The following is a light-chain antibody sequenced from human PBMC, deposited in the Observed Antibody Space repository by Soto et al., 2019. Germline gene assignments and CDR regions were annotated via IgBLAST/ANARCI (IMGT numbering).Light chain of an antibody. CDR1: QSISSY. CDR2: AAS. V-gene: IGKV1-39*01. J-gene: IGKJ2*01. Sequence: DIQMTQSPSSLSASVGDRVTITCRASQSISSYLNWYQQKPRKAPELLIYAASSLQSGVPSRFSGSGSGTDFTLTISSLQXXXXATYYCQQSYSIPFTFGQGTSLEIK. CDR3: QQSYSIPFT.